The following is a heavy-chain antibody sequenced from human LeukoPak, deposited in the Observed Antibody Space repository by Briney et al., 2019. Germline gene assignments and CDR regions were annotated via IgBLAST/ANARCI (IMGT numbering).Heavy chain of an antibody. J-gene: IGHJ4*02. V-gene: IGHV4-59*01. D-gene: IGHD3-22*01. CDR1: GDSISTYY. CDR2: VFHSGST. CDR3: ARAGNGYYPFDY. Sequence: SETLSLTCTVSGDSISTYYWSWIRQPPGKGLEWIGYVFHSGSTNYNPSLKSRVTISVDTSKNQFSLILTSVTAADTAVYYCARAGNGYYPFDYWGQGTLVTVSS.